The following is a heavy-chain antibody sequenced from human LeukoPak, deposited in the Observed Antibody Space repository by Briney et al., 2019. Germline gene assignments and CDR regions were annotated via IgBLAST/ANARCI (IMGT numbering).Heavy chain of an antibody. J-gene: IGHJ4*02. CDR1: GYSFTSYW. V-gene: IGHV5-51*01. Sequence: GESLKISCKGSGYSFTSYWIGWVRQMPGKGLGWMGIIYPGDSDTRYSPSFQGQVTISADKSISTVYLQWSSLKASDTAMYYCARLHLFYDSSGYYFDYWGQGTLVTVSS. CDR2: IYPGDSDT. D-gene: IGHD3-22*01. CDR3: ARLHLFYDSSGYYFDY.